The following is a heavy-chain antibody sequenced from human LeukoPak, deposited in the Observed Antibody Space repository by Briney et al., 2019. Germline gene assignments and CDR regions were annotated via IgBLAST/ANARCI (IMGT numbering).Heavy chain of an antibody. J-gene: IGHJ4*02. D-gene: IGHD4-17*01. CDR3: TSPNDYGDQFYFDF. Sequence: GGSWNPSGPALGLIFSALPVPWFRQLSGKGLEWFGLIRSKTNSFATAYAASVKGRFTISRDDSKNTAYLQMSSLKTEDTVVYYCTSPNDYGDQFYFDFWGQGSLVTVSS. CDR2: IRSKTNSFAT. CDR1: GLIFSALP. V-gene: IGHV3-73*01.